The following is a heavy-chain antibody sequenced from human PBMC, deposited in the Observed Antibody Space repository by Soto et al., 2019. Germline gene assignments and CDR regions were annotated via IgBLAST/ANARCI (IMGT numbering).Heavy chain of an antibody. Sequence: WETLSLTCTASGCSISTYYWSWIRRPPGKGLEWIGDIYNSGSTHSNPALQRRVTISVDTSKNQFSLKLSSVTAADTAIYYCARARINMVREVIKYTMEVWGQGTTVTVSS. CDR2: IYNSGST. J-gene: IGHJ6*02. V-gene: IGHV4-59*01. CDR3: ARARINMVREVIKYTMEV. CDR1: GCSISTYY. D-gene: IGHD3-10*01.